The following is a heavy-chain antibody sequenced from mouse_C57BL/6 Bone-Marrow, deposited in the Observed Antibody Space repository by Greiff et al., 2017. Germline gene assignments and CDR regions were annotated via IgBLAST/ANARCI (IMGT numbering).Heavy chain of an antibody. CDR3: AISLYYGSSPY. CDR1: GYTFTGYW. V-gene: IGHV1-9*01. J-gene: IGHJ2*01. CDR2: ILPGSGST. Sequence: VQLQQSGAELMKPGASVKLSCKATGYTFTGYWIEWVKQRPGHGLEWIGEILPGSGSTNYNEKVKGKATFTADTSYNTAYMQLSSLTTEDSASYYCAISLYYGSSPYWGQGTTLTVSS. D-gene: IGHD1-1*01.